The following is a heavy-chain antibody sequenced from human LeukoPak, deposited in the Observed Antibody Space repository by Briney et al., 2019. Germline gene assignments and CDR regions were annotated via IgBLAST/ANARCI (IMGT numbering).Heavy chain of an antibody. CDR2: IYSGGST. V-gene: IGHV3-66*01. J-gene: IGHJ6*02. CDR1: GXTVSSXX. Sequence: ASGXTVSSXXMGWVRQXXGXXLEWVSVIYSGGSTFYGDSVKGRFTISRDNSMNTLYLQMNSLRVDDTAVYYCAREQVVVGRGYYGMDVWGQGTTVTVSS. CDR3: AREQVVVGRGYYGMDV. D-gene: IGHD2-2*01.